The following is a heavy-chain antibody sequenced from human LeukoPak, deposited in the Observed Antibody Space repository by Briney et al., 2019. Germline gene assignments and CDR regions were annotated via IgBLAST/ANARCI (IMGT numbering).Heavy chain of an antibody. CDR1: GYTFNSYG. J-gene: IGHJ4*02. Sequence: ASVKVSCKASGYTFNSYGISWVRQAPGQGLEWMGWISAYYGNTNYAQKLQGRVTMTTDTSTSTAYMELRSLRSDDTAVYYCASSDIDILTGYPLYYFDYWGQGTLVTVSS. D-gene: IGHD3-9*01. CDR2: ISAYYGNT. CDR3: ASSDIDILTGYPLYYFDY. V-gene: IGHV1-18*01.